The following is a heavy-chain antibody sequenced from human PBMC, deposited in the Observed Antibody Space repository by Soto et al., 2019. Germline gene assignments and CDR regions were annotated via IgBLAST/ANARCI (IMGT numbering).Heavy chain of an antibody. V-gene: IGHV3-48*01. CDR1: GFTFSSYS. Sequence: GESLKISCAASGFTFSSYSMNWVRQAPGKGLEWVSYISSSSSTIYYADSVKGRFTISRDNAKNSLYLQMNSLRAEDTAVYYCARVSHYDFWSGYYLDYWGQGTLVTVSS. CDR3: ARVSHYDFWSGYYLDY. D-gene: IGHD3-3*01. J-gene: IGHJ4*02. CDR2: ISSSSSTI.